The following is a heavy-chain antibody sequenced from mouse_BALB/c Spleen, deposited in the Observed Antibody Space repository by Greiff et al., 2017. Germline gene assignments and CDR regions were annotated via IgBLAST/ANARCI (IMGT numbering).Heavy chain of an antibody. V-gene: IGHV1-5*01. CDR1: GYTFTSYW. J-gene: IGHJ4*01. CDR2: IYPGNSDT. CDR3: TVAAGYYYAMDY. Sequence: VQLQQSGTVLARPGASVKMSCKASGYTFTSYWMHWVKQRPGQGLEWIGAIYPGNSDTSYNQKFKGKDKLTAVTSTSTAYMELSSLTNEDSAVYYCTVAAGYYYAMDYWGQGTSVTVSS.